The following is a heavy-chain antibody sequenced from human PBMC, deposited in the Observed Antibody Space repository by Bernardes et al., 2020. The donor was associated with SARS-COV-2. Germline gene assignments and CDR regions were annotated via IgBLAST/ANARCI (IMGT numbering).Heavy chain of an antibody. V-gene: IGHV4-59*08. D-gene: IGHD3-16*01. CDR1: GGSIRDSY. CDR2: IDHSGTT. CDR3: ARHERLWGIDH. J-gene: IGHJ4*02. Sequence: SETLSLTCTVSGGSIRDSYWSWIRQPPGKGLEWIGYIDHSGTTSYNPSLKSRVTMSVDRSKNNISLELRSVTAADTALYYCARHERLWGIDHWGQGTVLNVSS.